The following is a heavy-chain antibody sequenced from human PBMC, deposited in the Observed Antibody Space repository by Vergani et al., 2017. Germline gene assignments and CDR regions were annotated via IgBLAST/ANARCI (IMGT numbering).Heavy chain of an antibody. D-gene: IGHD3-22*01. CDR1: GFTFSSYA. J-gene: IGHJ6*02. CDR2: ISGSGGST. Sequence: EVQLLESGGGLVQPGGSLRLSCAASGFTFSSYAMSWVRQAPGKGLEWVSAISGSGGSTYYADSVKGRFTISRDNSKNTLYLQMNSLRAEDTAVYYCARAGSSGYLSIYYYYGMDVWGQGTTVTVSS. CDR3: ARAGSSGYLSIYYYYGMDV. V-gene: IGHV3-23*01.